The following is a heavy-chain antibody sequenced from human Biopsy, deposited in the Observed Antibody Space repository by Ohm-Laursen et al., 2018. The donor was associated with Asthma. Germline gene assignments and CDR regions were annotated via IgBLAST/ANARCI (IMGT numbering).Heavy chain of an antibody. J-gene: IGHJ6*02. CDR1: GDILSSFG. CDR3: ARGGYYGVRRHHNDLDV. Sequence: SVTPSCKAHGDILSSFGIKWVRKAPGQGLEWMGVVIPIYGTTHTAQKLQGRVTITADESTSTAYMELTSLRKEDMAVYYCARGGYYGVRRHHNDLDVWGQGTTVTVSS. CDR2: VIPIYGTT. D-gene: IGHD4-17*01. V-gene: IGHV1-69*01.